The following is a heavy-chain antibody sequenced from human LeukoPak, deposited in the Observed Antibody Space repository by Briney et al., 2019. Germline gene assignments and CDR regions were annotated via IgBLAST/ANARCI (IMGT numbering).Heavy chain of an antibody. V-gene: IGHV2-70*11. J-gene: IGHJ4*02. D-gene: IGHD3-10*01. CDR3: ARTSYGSGSYYFDY. CDR2: IDWDDDK. CDR1: GFSLSTSGMC. Sequence: SGPTLVNPTQTLTLTCTFSGFSLSTSGMCVSWIRQPPGKALEWLARIDWDDDKYYSTSLKTRLTISKDTSKNQVVLTMTNVDPVDTATYYCARTSYGSGSYYFDYWGQGTLVTVSS.